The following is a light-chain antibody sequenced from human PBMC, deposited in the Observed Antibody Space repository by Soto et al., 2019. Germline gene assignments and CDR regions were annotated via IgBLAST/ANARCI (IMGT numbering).Light chain of an antibody. CDR1: QSVSNW. CDR3: QQYDTYSRT. J-gene: IGKJ1*01. CDR2: EGS. V-gene: IGKV1-5*03. Sequence: DIQMTQSPSALYASVGDRVTITCRASQSVSNWLAWYRQKPGEAPKLLIYEGSTLERGVPSRFSGSGSGTEVTLTSSSLQPDDFATFYFQQYDTYSRTFGQGTKVEVK.